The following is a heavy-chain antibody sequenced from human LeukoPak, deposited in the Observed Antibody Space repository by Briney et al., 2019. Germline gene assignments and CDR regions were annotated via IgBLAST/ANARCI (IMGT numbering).Heavy chain of an antibody. V-gene: IGHV3-21*01. Sequence: PGGSLRLSCAASGFTFSSYSMNWVRQAPGKGLEWVSSISSSSSYIYYADSVKGRFTISRDNAKNSLYLQMNSLRAEDTAVYYCAREWYDSGFLHYWGQGTLVTVSS. CDR1: GFTFSSYS. CDR3: AREWYDSGFLHY. D-gene: IGHD3-10*01. CDR2: ISSSSSYI. J-gene: IGHJ4*02.